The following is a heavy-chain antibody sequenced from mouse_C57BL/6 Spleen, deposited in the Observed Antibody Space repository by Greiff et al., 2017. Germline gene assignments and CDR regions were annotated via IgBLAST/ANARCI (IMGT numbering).Heavy chain of an antibody. D-gene: IGHD1-1*01. J-gene: IGHJ2*01. Sequence: VQLQQPGAELVKPGASVKLSCKASGYTFTSYWMHWVKQRPGRGLEWIGRIDPNSGGTKYNEKFKSKATLTVDKPASTAYMQLSSLTSEDSAVYYGARAPTVVVRGFDYWGQGTTLTVSS. CDR2: IDPNSGGT. CDR1: GYTFTSYW. CDR3: ARAPTVVVRGFDY. V-gene: IGHV1-72*01.